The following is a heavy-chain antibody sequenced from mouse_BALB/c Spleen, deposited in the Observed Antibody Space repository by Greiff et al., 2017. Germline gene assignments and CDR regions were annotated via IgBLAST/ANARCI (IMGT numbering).Heavy chain of an antibody. Sequence: DLVKPGASVKLSCKASGYTFTSYWINWIKQTPGQGLEWIGRIAPGSGSTYYNEMFKGKATLTVDTSSSTAYIQLSSLSSEDSAVYFCARGDYGGYYFDYWGQGTTLTVSS. V-gene: IGHV1S41*01. D-gene: IGHD2-4*01. CDR2: IAPGSGST. J-gene: IGHJ2*01. CDR3: ARGDYGGYYFDY. CDR1: GYTFTSYW.